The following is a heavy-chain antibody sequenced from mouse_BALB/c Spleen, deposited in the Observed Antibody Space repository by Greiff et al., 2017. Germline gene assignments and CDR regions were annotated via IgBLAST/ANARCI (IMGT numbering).Heavy chain of an antibody. CDR3: ARGGYGDY. V-gene: IGHV1-54*01. D-gene: IGHD3-1*01. J-gene: IGHJ2*01. Sequence: QVQLQQSGAELVRPGTSVKVSCKASGYAFTNYLIEWVKQRPGQGLEWIGVINPGSGGTNYNEKFKGKATLTADKSSSTAYMQLSSLTSDDSAVYFCARGGYGDYWGQGTTLTVSS. CDR2: INPGSGGT. CDR1: GYAFTNYL.